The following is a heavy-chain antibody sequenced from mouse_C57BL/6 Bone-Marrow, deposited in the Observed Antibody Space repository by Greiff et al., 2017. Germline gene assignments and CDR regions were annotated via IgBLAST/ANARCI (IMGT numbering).Heavy chain of an antibody. J-gene: IGHJ1*03. CDR2: IYPGDGDT. D-gene: IGHD1-1*01. Sequence: QVQLQQSGPELVKPGASVKISCKASGYAFSSSWMNWVKQRPGKGLEWIGRIYPGDGDTNYNGKFKGKATLTADKSSSTAYMQLSSLTSEDSAVYFCARRNYGGDYWYFGVWGTGTTVTVSS. V-gene: IGHV1-82*01. CDR1: GYAFSSSW. CDR3: ARRNYGGDYWYFGV.